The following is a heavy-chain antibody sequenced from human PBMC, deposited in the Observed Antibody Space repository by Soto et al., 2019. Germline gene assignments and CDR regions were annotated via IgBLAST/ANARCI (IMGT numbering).Heavy chain of an antibody. CDR2: ISAYNGNT. J-gene: IGHJ6*02. CDR1: GYTFTSYG. CDR3: ARDSNVDTAMVGTYYYSYGGMDV. V-gene: IGHV1-18*04. D-gene: IGHD5-18*01. Sequence: ASVKVSCKASGYTFTSYGISWVRQAPGQGLEWMGWISAYNGNTNYAQKLQGRVTMTTDTSTSTAYMELRSLRSDDTAVYYCARDSNVDTAMVGTYYYSYGGMDVWGQGTTVTVSS.